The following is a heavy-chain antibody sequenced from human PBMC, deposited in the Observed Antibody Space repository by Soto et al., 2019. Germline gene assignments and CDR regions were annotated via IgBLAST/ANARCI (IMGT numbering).Heavy chain of an antibody. CDR3: ARGDWFHP. CDR1: GGSISSGDYY. J-gene: IGHJ5*02. CDR2: IYYTGTT. Sequence: SETLSLTCTVSGGSISSGDYYWNWIRQPPGKGLEWIGYIYYTGTTKYNPSLKSRATLSVDTAKNRFSLNLTSLTAADTAVYYCARGDWFHPWGQGTLVTV. V-gene: IGHV4-30-4*01.